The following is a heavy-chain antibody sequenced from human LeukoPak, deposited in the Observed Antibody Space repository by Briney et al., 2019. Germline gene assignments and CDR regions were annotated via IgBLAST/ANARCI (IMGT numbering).Heavy chain of an antibody. V-gene: IGHV4-31*03. J-gene: IGHJ2*01. CDR2: IYYSGST. Sequence: SQTLSLTCTVSGGSISSGGYYWSWIRQHPGKGLEWIGYIYYSGSTYYNTSLKSRVTISVDTSKNQFSLKLSSVTAADTAVYYCARDKGPYYYDSSGDWYFDLWGRGTLVTVSS. CDR1: GGSISSGGYY. CDR3: ARDKGPYYYDSSGDWYFDL. D-gene: IGHD3-22*01.